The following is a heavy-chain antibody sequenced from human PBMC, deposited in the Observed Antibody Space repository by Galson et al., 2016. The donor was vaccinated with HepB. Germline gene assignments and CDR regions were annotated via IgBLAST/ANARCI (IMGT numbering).Heavy chain of an antibody. V-gene: IGHV4-59*01. D-gene: IGHD3-10*01. Sequence: SETLSLTCSVSGGSISDDYWSWIRQPPGKGLEWIGYIHYTGSTKYIPSLKSRVTISVDTSRNHFSLTLNSVTAADTAVYYCARGRFGGGTNYYGLDVWGQGATVLVS. CDR2: IHYTGST. CDR1: GGSISDDY. J-gene: IGHJ6*02. CDR3: ARGRFGGGTNYYGLDV.